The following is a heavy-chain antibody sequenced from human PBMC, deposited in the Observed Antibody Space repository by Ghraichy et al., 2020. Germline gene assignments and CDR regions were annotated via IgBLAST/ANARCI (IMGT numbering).Heavy chain of an antibody. V-gene: IGHV4-39*01. CDR3: ATQSSSWPLYYYYGMDV. J-gene: IGHJ6*02. CDR1: GGSISSSSYY. D-gene: IGHD6-13*01. Sequence: SETLSLTCTVSGGSISSSSYYWGWIRQPPGKGLEWIGSIYYSGSTYYNPSLKSRVTISVDTSKNQFSLKLSSVTAADTAVYYCATQSSSWPLYYYYGMDVWGQGTTVTVSS. CDR2: IYYSGST.